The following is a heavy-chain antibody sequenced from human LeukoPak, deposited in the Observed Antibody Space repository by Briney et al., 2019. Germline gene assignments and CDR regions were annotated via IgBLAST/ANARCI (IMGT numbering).Heavy chain of an antibody. Sequence: VGSLRLSCAASGFIFSTYKMSWVRQAPGKGLEWVSSISSIRNYIYYADSVKGRFTISRDNAKNSLYLQMNSLRAEDTAVYYCARDSYDILTGYYKGYYYYYGMDVWGQGTTVTVSS. CDR1: GFIFSTYK. D-gene: IGHD3-9*01. CDR2: ISSIRNYI. J-gene: IGHJ6*02. CDR3: ARDSYDILTGYYKGYYYYYGMDV. V-gene: IGHV3-21*01.